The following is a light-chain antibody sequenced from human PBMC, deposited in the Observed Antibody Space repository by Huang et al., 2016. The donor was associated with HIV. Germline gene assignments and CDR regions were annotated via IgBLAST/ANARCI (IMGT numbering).Light chain of an antibody. J-gene: IGKJ1*01. CDR1: QSVSSY. CDR3: QQRSNWPPWT. CDR2: DAS. V-gene: IGKV3-11*01. Sequence: EIVLTQSPATLSLSPGERATLSCRASQSVSSYLAWYQQKPGQAPRLLIYDASNRATGIPARCRGSGSGTDFTLTISSLEPEDFAVYYCQQRSNWPPWTFGQGTKVEIK.